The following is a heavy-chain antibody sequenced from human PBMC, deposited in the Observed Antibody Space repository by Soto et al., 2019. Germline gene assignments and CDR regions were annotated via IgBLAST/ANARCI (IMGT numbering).Heavy chain of an antibody. V-gene: IGHV5-10-1*01. D-gene: IGHD3-22*01. CDR1: GYSFTSYW. CDR3: ARNKACDYDKSGA. CDR2: IDPSDSYT. Sequence: GDSLKISCKGSGYSFTSYWISWVRQMPGKGLEWMGRIDPSDSYTNYSPSFQGHVTMSADKSINTAYLQWSRLKASDSAMYYCARNKACDYDKSGAWGQASRVT. J-gene: IGHJ4*02.